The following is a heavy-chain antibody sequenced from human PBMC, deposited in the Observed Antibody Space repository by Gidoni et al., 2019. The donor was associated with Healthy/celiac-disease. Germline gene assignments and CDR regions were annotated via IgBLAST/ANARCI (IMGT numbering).Heavy chain of an antibody. Sequence: EVQLVESGGGLVQPGGSLRLSCAASGFTFSSYWMSWVRQAPGKGLEWVANIKQDGSEKYYVDSVKGRFTISRDNAKNSLYLQMNSLRAEYTAVYYCARDGANYGDYVDYWGQGTLVTVSS. D-gene: IGHD4-17*01. CDR1: GFTFSSYW. J-gene: IGHJ4*02. CDR2: IKQDGSEK. V-gene: IGHV3-7*01. CDR3: ARDGANYGDYVDY.